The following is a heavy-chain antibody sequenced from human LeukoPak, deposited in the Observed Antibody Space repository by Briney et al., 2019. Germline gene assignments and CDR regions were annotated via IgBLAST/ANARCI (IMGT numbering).Heavy chain of an antibody. CDR1: GFTFSSYA. CDR3: ARGGNPHSNGPFDY. V-gene: IGHV4-34*01. Sequence: LRLSCAASGFTFSSYAMSWVRQPPGKGLEWIGEINHSGSTNYNPSLKSRVTISVDTSKNQFSLKLSSVTAADTAVYYCARGGNPHSNGPFDYWGQGTLVTVSS. CDR2: INHSGST. D-gene: IGHD2-8*01. J-gene: IGHJ4*02.